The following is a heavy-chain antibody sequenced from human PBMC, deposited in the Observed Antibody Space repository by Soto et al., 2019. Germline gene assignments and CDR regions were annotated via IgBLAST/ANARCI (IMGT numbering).Heavy chain of an antibody. CDR3: AREELTCGGDCFAF. V-gene: IGHV3-48*03. Sequence: EVQLVESGGGLVQPGLSLRLSCAASGFSFSSYEFNWVRQAPGKGLEWISYIGTTETNTYYAGSVKGRFTVSRDNAQNLVHLQMSSLRAEDTGIYYCAREELTCGGDCFAFWCQGALFTVSS. D-gene: IGHD2-21*01. CDR1: GFSFSSYE. J-gene: IGHJ4*02. CDR2: IGTTETNT.